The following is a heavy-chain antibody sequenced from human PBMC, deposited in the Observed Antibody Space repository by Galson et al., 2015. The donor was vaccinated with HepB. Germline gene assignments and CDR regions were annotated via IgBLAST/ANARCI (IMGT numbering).Heavy chain of an antibody. CDR1: GFTFSSYA. V-gene: IGHV3-23*01. D-gene: IGHD3-10*01. Sequence: SLRLSCAASGFTFSSYAMSWVRQAPGKGLEWVSAISGSGGSTYYADSVKGRFTISRDNSKNTLYLQMNSLRAEDTAVYYCANGLSGVWFGELSAFDYWGQGTLVTVSS. CDR3: ANGLSGVWFGELSAFDY. CDR2: ISGSGGST. J-gene: IGHJ4*02.